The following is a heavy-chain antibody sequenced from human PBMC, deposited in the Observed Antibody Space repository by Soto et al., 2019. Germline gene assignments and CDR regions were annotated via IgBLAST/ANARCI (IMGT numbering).Heavy chain of an antibody. J-gene: IGHJ3*02. CDR1: GFSLSTSGVG. Sequence: SGPTLVNPTQTLTLTCTFSGFSLSTSGVGVGWIRQPPGKALEWLALIYWDDDRRYSPSLKSRLTITKDTSKNQVVLTMTNMDPVDTATYYCAHSGAWRGFDPDAFDIWGQGTMVTVSS. CDR2: IYWDDDR. D-gene: IGHD1-26*01. V-gene: IGHV2-5*02. CDR3: AHSGAWRGFDPDAFDI.